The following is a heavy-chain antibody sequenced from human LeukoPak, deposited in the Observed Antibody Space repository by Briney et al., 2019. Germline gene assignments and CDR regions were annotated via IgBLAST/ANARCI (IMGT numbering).Heavy chain of an antibody. J-gene: IGHJ4*02. V-gene: IGHV4-39*01. CDR2: IYSSGNT. D-gene: IGHD1-26*01. CDR3: AKSGGSGLIDY. Sequence: SETLSLTCTVSGASISSNNYYWGRVRQPPGKGLEWIGNIYSSGNTYYNASLKSRVTIYIDTSKNQFSLNLSSVTAADTAVYYCAKSGGSGLIDYWGQGTLVTVSS. CDR1: GASISSNNYY.